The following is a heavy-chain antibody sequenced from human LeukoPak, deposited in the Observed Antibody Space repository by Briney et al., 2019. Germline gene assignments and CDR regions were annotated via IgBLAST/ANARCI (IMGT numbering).Heavy chain of an antibody. Sequence: KTSETLSLTCAVSGGSISSGGYSWSWIRQPPGKGLEWIGYIYHSGSTYYNPSLKSRVTISVDRSKNQFSLKLSSVTAADTAVYYCAREDYYDSSGYSPGGFDLWGRGTLVTVSS. CDR3: AREDYYDSSGYSPGGFDL. CDR1: GGSISSGGYS. J-gene: IGHJ2*01. V-gene: IGHV4-30-2*01. CDR2: IYHSGST. D-gene: IGHD3-22*01.